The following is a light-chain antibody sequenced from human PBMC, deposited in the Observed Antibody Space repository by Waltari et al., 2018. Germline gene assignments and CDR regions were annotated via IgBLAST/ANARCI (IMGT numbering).Light chain of an antibody. CDR3: QQHGGT. Sequence: EIVLTQSPGTLSLSPGERDTLSCRASQSVSSSYLAWYQQKPGQAPRLLIYGASSRATGIPDRFSGSGSGTDFTLTISRLEPEDFAVYYCQQHGGTFGPGTKVDIK. CDR2: GAS. CDR1: QSVSSSY. V-gene: IGKV3-20*01. J-gene: IGKJ3*01.